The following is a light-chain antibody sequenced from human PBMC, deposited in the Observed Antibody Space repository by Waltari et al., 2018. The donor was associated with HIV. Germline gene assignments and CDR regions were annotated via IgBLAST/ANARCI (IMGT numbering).Light chain of an antibody. CDR2: GAS. J-gene: IGKJ1*01. CDR3: QQYSTWPLT. CDR1: RSVGSS. V-gene: IGKV3-15*01. Sequence: EVVMTQSPATLLESPGKTANLSCRASRSVGSSLAWYQQNPGRGPRLLIYGASSRASDVPPTFSGSGAGTDFSLGISSLRSDDVGIYYCQQYSTWPLTFGRGTTVEIK.